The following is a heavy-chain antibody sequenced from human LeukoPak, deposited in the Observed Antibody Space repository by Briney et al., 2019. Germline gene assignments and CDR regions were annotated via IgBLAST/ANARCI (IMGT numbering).Heavy chain of an antibody. CDR1: GGTFKNYA. CDR2: ILPIFGTT. Sequence: SVKVSCKASGGTFKNYAISWVRQAPGQGLEWMGGILPIFGTTNYAQKFQGRVTITADKSTSTAYMELSSLRSEDTAVYYCARGMVRGVIGSYYYYYMDVWGKGTTVTISS. J-gene: IGHJ6*03. CDR3: ARGMVRGVIGSYYYYYMDV. D-gene: IGHD3-10*01. V-gene: IGHV1-69*06.